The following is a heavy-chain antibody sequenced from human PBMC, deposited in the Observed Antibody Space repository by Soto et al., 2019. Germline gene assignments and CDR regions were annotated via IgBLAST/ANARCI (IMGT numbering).Heavy chain of an antibody. CDR2: ISSSSSTI. CDR1: GFTFSSYS. D-gene: IGHD6-19*01. Sequence: GGSLRLSCAASGFTFSSYSMNWVRQAPGKGLEWVSYISSSSSTIYYADSVKGRFTISRDNAKNSLYLQMNSLRAEDTAVYYCARDLGGGWYGSWGQGTLVTVSS. V-gene: IGHV3-48*01. CDR3: ARDLGGGWYGS. J-gene: IGHJ5*02.